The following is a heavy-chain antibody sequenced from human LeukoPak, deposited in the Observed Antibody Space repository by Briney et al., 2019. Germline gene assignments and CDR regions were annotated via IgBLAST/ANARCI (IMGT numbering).Heavy chain of an antibody. CDR3: ARHSARIAAAGTVAEPLDY. D-gene: IGHD6-13*01. Sequence: GESLKISCKGSGYSFTSYCIGWVRQMPGKGLEWMGIIYPGDSDTRYSPSFQGQVTISADKSISTAYLQWSSLKASDTAMYYCARHSARIAAAGTVAEPLDYWGQGTLVTVSS. J-gene: IGHJ4*02. V-gene: IGHV5-51*01. CDR1: GYSFTSYC. CDR2: IYPGDSDT.